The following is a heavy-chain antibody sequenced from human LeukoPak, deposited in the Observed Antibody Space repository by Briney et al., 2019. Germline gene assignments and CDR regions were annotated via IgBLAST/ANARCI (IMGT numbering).Heavy chain of an antibody. CDR3: ARHLIVGATVYYFDY. V-gene: IGHV4-39*01. D-gene: IGHD1-26*01. J-gene: IGHJ4*02. Sequence: SETLSLTCTVSGGSISGSSYYWVWIRQPPGKGLEWIASVYYGGRHFYNPSLKSRVTISVDTPKNQFSLELSSVTAADTAVYYCARHLIVGATVYYFDYWGQGTRVTVSP. CDR2: VYYGGRH. CDR1: GGSISGSSYY.